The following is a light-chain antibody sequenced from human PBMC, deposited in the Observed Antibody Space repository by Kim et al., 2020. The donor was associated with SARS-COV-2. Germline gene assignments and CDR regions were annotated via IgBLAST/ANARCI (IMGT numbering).Light chain of an antibody. CDR1: QNINKW. V-gene: IGKV1-5*03. J-gene: IGKJ4*01. CDR3: QQYESYAPLT. CDR2: ESS. Sequence: DIQMTQSPSTLSASVGDRVTITCRASQNINKWLAWYQQKPGKAPRLLIYESSKLESGVPSTFSGKRSGTEFTLTISSLQPDDFATYYCQQYESYAPLTFGGGTRVEIK.